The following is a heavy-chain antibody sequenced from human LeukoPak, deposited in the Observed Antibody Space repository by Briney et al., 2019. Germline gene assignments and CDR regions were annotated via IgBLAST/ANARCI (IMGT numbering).Heavy chain of an antibody. D-gene: IGHD2-15*01. CDR2: INMDGSEK. J-gene: IGHJ5*02. CDR1: GFTFGNYW. CDR3: AREASLYCSGNDCYWAFDR. V-gene: IGHV3-7*01. Sequence: PGGSLRLSCAASGFTFGNYWMSWVRQAPGKGPEWVAHINMDGSEKYYVDSVKGRFTISRDNAKNSLYLQINSLRAEDTAVYYCAREASLYCSGNDCYWAFDRWGQGTLVTVSS.